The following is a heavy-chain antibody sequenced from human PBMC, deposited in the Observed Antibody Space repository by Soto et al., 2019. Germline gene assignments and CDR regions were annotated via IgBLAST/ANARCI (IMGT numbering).Heavy chain of an antibody. CDR1: GYTFTSYY. V-gene: IGHV1-46*01. Sequence: GASVKVSCKASGYTFTSYYMHWVRQAPGQGLEWMGIINPSGGSTSYAQKFQGRVTMTRDTSTSTVYMELSSLRSEDTAVYYCARDQRITGTIDYYYGMDVWGQGTTVTVSS. D-gene: IGHD1-20*01. J-gene: IGHJ6*02. CDR3: ARDQRITGTIDYYYGMDV. CDR2: INPSGGST.